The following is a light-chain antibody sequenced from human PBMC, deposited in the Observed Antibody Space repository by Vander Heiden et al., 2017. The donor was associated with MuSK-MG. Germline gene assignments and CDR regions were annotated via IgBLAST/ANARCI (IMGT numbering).Light chain of an antibody. CDR3: SSYTSNSTVV. J-gene: IGLJ2*01. CDR1: SSDIGGFDY. V-gene: IGLV2-14*03. CDR2: NVN. Sequence: QSALTQPASVSGSPGPSITISCAGTSSDIGGFDYVSWYQHLTGKAPKLMIRNVNTRPSGVSTRFSGSKSGNTASLTISGLQAEDEGDYYCSSYTSNSTVVFGGGTKLTVL.